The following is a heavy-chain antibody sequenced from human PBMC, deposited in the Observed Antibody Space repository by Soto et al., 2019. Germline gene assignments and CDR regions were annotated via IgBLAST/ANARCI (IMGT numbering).Heavy chain of an antibody. CDR1: GFTFSSYW. J-gene: IGHJ6*03. Sequence: PGGSLRLSCAASGFTFSSYWMSWVRQAPGKGLEWVANIKQDGSEKYYVDSVKGRFTISRDNAKNSLYLQMNSLRAEDTAVYYCARGASNYPFSYYYYYMDVWGKGTTVTVSS. CDR2: IKQDGSEK. CDR3: ARGASNYPFSYYYYYMDV. V-gene: IGHV3-7*01. D-gene: IGHD4-4*01.